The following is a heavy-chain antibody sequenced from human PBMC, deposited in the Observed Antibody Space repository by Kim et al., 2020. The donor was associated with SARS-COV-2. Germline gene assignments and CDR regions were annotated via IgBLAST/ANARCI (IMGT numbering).Heavy chain of an antibody. CDR1: GFTFGDYA. D-gene: IGHD6-13*01. CDR3: AKGLWEMAAANDY. J-gene: IGHJ4*02. CDR2: ISWNSGSI. V-gene: IGHV3-9*01. Sequence: GGSLRLSCAASGFTFGDYAMHWVRQAPGKGLEWVSGISWNSGSIGYADSVKGRFTISRDNAKNSLYLQMNSLRAEDTALYYCAKGLWEMAAANDYWGQGTLVTVSS.